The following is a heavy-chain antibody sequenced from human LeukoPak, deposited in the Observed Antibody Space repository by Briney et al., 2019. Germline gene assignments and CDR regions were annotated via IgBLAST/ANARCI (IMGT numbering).Heavy chain of an antibody. CDR1: GFTFSSYE. Sequence: GGSLRLSCAASGFTFSSYEMNWVRQAPGKGLEWVSYISSSGTTIYYADSVKGRFTISRDNAKNSLYLQMNSLRAEDTAVYYCARGNKWSLDYWGQGTLVTVSS. J-gene: IGHJ4*02. CDR2: ISSSGTTI. D-gene: IGHD2-8*01. CDR3: ARGNKWSLDY. V-gene: IGHV3-48*03.